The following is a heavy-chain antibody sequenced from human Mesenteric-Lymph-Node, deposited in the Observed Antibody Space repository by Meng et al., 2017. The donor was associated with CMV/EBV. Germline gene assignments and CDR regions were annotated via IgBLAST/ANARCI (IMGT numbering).Heavy chain of an antibody. V-gene: IGHV3-30*04. D-gene: IGHD2-2*01. J-gene: IGHJ5*02. CDR3: ARDSSWFDP. Sequence: GESLKISCAASGFTFSNYAMHWVRQAPGKGLEWVAVISYDGNNQYYADSVKGRFTISRDNSNNTLYLQMNSLRAEETAVYYCARDSSWFDPWGQGTLVTVSS. CDR2: ISYDGNNQ. CDR1: GFTFSNYA.